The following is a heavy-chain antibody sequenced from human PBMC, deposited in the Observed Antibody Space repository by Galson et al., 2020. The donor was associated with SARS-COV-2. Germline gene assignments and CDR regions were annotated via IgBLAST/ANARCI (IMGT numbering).Heavy chain of an antibody. D-gene: IGHD3-16*01. CDR3: ATGGGSAFDV. V-gene: IGHV5-51*01. J-gene: IGHJ3*01. CDR1: GYSFRSWW. CDR2: IYPGDSDT. Sequence: GESLKISCKGSGYSFRSWWIGWVRQMPGKGLESMGIIYPGDSDTRYSPAFQGQVTVSADTSKSTAYLQWSSLKASDTAMYYCATGGGSAFDVWCQGTMVTVSA.